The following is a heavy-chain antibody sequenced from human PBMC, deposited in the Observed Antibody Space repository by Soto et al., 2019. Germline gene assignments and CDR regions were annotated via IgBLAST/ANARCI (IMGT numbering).Heavy chain of an antibody. D-gene: IGHD6-19*01. V-gene: IGHV3-33*01. Sequence: XGSLRLSCAASGFTFSSYGMHWVRQAPGKGLEWVAVIWYDGSNKYYADSVKGRFTISRDNSKNTLYLQMNSLRAEDTAVYYCARERGWSSSGWYAFDYWGQGTLVTVSS. CDR2: IWYDGSNK. CDR1: GFTFSSYG. J-gene: IGHJ4*02. CDR3: ARERGWSSSGWYAFDY.